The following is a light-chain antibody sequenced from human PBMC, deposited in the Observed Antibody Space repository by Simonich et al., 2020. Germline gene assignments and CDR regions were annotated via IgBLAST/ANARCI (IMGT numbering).Light chain of an antibody. CDR3: QQYYSTPYT. V-gene: IGKV4-1*01. CDR2: WAS. CDR1: QSVLYSSNNKNY. Sequence: DIVMTQSPDSLAVSLGERATINCKSSQSVLYSSNNKNYLAWYQQKPGQPPKLLIYWASTRESWVPDRFSGSGSGTECTLTISSLQAEDVAVYYCQQYYSTPYTFGQGTKLEIK. J-gene: IGKJ2*01.